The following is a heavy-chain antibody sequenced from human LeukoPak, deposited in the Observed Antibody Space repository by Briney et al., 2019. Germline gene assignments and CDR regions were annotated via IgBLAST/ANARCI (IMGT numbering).Heavy chain of an antibody. J-gene: IGHJ3*02. CDR1: GGTFSSYA. V-gene: IGHV1-69*04. Sequence: ASVKVSCKASGGTFSSYAISWVRQAPGQGLEWMGRIIPILGIANYAQKFQGRVTITADKSTSTAYMELSSLRSEDTAVYYCARDSEVGATTKDDAFDIWGQGTMVTVSS. CDR2: IIPILGIA. CDR3: ARDSEVGATTKDDAFDI. D-gene: IGHD1-26*01.